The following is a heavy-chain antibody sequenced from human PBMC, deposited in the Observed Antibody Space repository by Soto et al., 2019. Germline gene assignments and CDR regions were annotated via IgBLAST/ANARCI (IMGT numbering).Heavy chain of an antibody. Sequence: ASVKVSCKASGGTFSSYAISGVRQAPGRGLEWVGGIIPIFGTANYAQKLQGRVTIAADESTSAGYMQLSSLRSEDTAVYYCARGPPIGAMPREFDYWGQGTLVTVSS. J-gene: IGHJ4*02. V-gene: IGHV1-69*01. D-gene: IGHD3-10*01. CDR2: IIPIFGTA. CDR3: ARGPPIGAMPREFDY. CDR1: GGTFSSYA.